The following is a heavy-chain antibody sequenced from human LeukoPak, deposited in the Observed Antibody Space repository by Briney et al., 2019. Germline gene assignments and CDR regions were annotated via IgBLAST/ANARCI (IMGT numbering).Heavy chain of an antibody. V-gene: IGHV1-2*02. CDR2: INPNSGGT. CDR1: GYTFTGYY. J-gene: IGHJ4*02. CDR3: ASPVCSSTSCYDNFDY. Sequence: ASVKVSFKASGYTFTGYYMHWVRQAPGQGLEWMRWINPNSGGTNYAQKFQGRVTMTRDTSISTVYMELSRLTSDDTAVYYCASPVCSSTSCYDNFDYWGQGTLVTVSS. D-gene: IGHD2-2*01.